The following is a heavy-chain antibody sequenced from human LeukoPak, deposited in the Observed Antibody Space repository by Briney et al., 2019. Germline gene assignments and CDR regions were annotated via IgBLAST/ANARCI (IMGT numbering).Heavy chain of an antibody. Sequence: SETLSLTCTVSGGSISSGSYYWSWIRQPAGKGLEWIGRIYTSGSTNYNPSLKSRVTISVDMSKNQFSLKLSSVTAADTAVYYCAREAPLLDRNYYGMDVWGQGTTVTVSS. CDR3: AREAPLLDRNYYGMDV. CDR2: IYTSGST. J-gene: IGHJ6*02. D-gene: IGHD3/OR15-3a*01. CDR1: GGSISSGSYY. V-gene: IGHV4-61*02.